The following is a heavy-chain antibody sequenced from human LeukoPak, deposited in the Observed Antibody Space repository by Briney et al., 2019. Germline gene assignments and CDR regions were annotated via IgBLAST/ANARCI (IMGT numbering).Heavy chain of an antibody. Sequence: GGPLRLSCTAPGFTFSDYYMDWVRQAPGKGLEWVGRTRDKAHSYTTEYAASVKGRFTISRDDSKNSLYLQMNSLKTEDTAVYYCARGLNGNDFGDIHWGQGTLVTVSS. CDR1: GFTFSDYY. D-gene: IGHD5-12*01. CDR2: TRDKAHSYTT. J-gene: IGHJ4*02. V-gene: IGHV3-72*01. CDR3: ARGLNGNDFGDIH.